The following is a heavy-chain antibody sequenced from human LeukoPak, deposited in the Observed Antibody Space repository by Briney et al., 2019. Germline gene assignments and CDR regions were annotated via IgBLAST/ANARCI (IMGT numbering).Heavy chain of an antibody. D-gene: IGHD4-23*01. CDR2: INPSGGST. Sequence: ASVKVSCKASGDTFTSYYMYWVRQAPGQGPEWMGFINPSGGSTSYAQNFQGRITMTRDTSTSTVYMELSSLRPEDTAIYYCARSGYGGLYYFDYWGQGTRVTVSS. J-gene: IGHJ4*02. CDR3: ARSGYGGLYYFDY. V-gene: IGHV1-46*01. CDR1: GDTFTSYY.